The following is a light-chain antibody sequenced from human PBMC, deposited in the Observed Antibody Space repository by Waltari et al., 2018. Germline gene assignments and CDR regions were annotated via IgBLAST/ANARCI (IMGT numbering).Light chain of an antibody. CDR1: ENVSGNY. V-gene: IGKV3-20*01. J-gene: IGKJ1*01. CDR2: ASA. CDR3: QQYSFSATT. Sequence: ENVLTQSPGTLSLSPGERATLSCRATENVSGNYLAWYQQKPGQAPSLLISASARRATGVPDRFSGSGSGTDLTLTISRLEPEDFAVYYCQQYSFSATTFGQGTKVEIK.